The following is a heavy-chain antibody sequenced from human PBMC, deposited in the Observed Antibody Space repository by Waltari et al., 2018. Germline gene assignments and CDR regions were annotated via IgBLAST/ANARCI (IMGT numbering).Heavy chain of an antibody. D-gene: IGHD6-13*01. Sequence: EVQLVESGGGLVQPGGSLRLSCAASGFTFSSYWMHWVPQAPGKGLVWVSDIKTDGSTTNYADSVKGRCTSSRDNAKNTLYLQMDSLRAEETAVYYCVIGAQHVSNWYASEYFQHWGQGTLVTVSS. V-gene: IGHV3-74*01. CDR3: VIGAQHVSNWYASEYFQH. CDR2: IKTDGSTT. J-gene: IGHJ1*01. CDR1: GFTFSSYW.